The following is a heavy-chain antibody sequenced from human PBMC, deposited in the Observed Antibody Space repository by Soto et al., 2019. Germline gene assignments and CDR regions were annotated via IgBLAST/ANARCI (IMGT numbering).Heavy chain of an antibody. Sequence: SETLSLTCTVSGGSISSGGYYWSWILHHPGKGLEWIGYIYYSGSTYYNPSLKSRVTISVDTSKNQFSLKLSSVTAADTAVYYCARNVDFWSGYYEYWGHGTMVSVSA. V-gene: IGHV4-31*03. CDR2: IYYSGST. D-gene: IGHD3-3*01. CDR3: ARNVDFWSGYYEY. J-gene: IGHJ4*01. CDR1: GGSISSGGYY.